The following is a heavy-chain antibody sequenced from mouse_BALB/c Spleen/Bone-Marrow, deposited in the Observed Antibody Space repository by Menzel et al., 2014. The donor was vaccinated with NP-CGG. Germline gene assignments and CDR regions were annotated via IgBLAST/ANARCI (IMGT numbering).Heavy chain of an antibody. CDR2: IDPSDSET. CDR3: ARELLRLRSAMDY. CDR1: GYSFTSYW. J-gene: IGHJ4*01. Sequence: VQLQQSGPQLVRPGASVKISCKASGYSFTSYWMHWVKQRPGQGLEWIGMIDPSDSETRLNQKFKDKATLTVDESSSTAYMQLSSPTSEDSAVYYCARELLRLRSAMDYWGQGTSVTVSS. D-gene: IGHD1-2*01. V-gene: IGHV1S127*01.